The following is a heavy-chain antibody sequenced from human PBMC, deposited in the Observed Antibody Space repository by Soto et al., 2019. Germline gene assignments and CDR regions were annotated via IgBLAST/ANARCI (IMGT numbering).Heavy chain of an antibody. CDR1: GYTFTSYH. CDR3: AGDSPPPRE. CDR2: ISAYNGNT. J-gene: IGHJ4*02. V-gene: IGHV1-18*01. Sequence: QVQLVQSGAEVKKPGASVKVSCKASGYTFTSYHITWVRQAPGQGLEWMGWISAYNGNTNYAQKLQGRVTMTTDTATSTAYMGLRSLRCDDTAVYCCAGDSPPPREWGQGTLVTVSS.